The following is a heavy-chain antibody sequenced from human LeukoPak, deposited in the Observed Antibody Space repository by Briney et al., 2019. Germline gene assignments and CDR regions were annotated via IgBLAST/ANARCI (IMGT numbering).Heavy chain of an antibody. Sequence: ASVKVSCKASGYTFTSYGISWVRQAPGQGLEWMGWISAYNGNTNYAQKLQGRVTMTTDTSTSTAYMELRSLRSDDTAVYYCARHGILAGYPRYNWFDPWGQGTLVTVSS. CDR2: ISAYNGNT. CDR1: GYTFTSYG. D-gene: IGHD3-9*01. J-gene: IGHJ5*02. V-gene: IGHV1-18*01. CDR3: ARHGILAGYPRYNWFDP.